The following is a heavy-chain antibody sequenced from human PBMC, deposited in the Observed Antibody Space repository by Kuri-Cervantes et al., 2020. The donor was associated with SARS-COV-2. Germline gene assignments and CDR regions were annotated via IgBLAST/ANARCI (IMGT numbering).Heavy chain of an antibody. J-gene: IGHJ5*02. Sequence: SETLSLTCTVSGGSVSSGSYYWSWIRQPPGKGLEWIGYIYYSGSTNYNPSLKSRVTISVDTSKNQFSLKLSSVTAADTAVYYCARRAYCSSTSCSYNWFDPWGQGTLVTVSS. V-gene: IGHV4-61*01. CDR1: GGSVSSGSYY. D-gene: IGHD2-2*01. CDR2: IYYSGST. CDR3: ARRAYCSSTSCSYNWFDP.